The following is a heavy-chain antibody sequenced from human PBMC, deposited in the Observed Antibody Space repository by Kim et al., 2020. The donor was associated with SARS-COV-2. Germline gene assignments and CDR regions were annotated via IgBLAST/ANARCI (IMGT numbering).Heavy chain of an antibody. J-gene: IGHJ5*02. CDR1: GFTFSSYA. CDR3: AKFPRDRGYSYGGSWFDP. D-gene: IGHD5-18*01. V-gene: IGHV3-23*01. CDR2: ISGSGGST. Sequence: GGSLRLSCAASGFTFSSYAMSWVRQAPGKGLEWVSAISGSGGSTYYADSVKGRFTISRDNSKNTLYLQMNSLRAEDTAVYYCAKFPRDRGYSYGGSWFDPWGQGTLVTVSS.